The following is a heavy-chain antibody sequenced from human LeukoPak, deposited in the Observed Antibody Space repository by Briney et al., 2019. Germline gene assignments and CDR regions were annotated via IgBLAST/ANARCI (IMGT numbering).Heavy chain of an antibody. V-gene: IGHV3-23*01. Sequence: GGSLRLSCAVSGFTFSTYDMSWVRQAPGKGLEWVSIISGSGSRTFYADSVKGRFTISRDNAKSSLCLQMNSLRAEDTAVYYCARGRGFGGYELKYYFDYWGQGTLVTVSS. CDR2: ISGSGSRT. D-gene: IGHD5-12*01. J-gene: IGHJ4*02. CDR3: ARGRGFGGYELKYYFDY. CDR1: GFTFSTYD.